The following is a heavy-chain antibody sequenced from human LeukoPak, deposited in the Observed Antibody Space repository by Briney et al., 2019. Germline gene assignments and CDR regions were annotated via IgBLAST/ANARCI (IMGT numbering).Heavy chain of an antibody. CDR2: ISSSGGTI. CDR1: GFTFSSYG. V-gene: IGHV3-48*02. D-gene: IGHD4-23*01. CDR3: ARDPILKVVTQTYELDY. Sequence: GGSLRLSCAASGFTFSSYGMNWVRQAPGKGLEWVSYISSSGGTIYYTDSVEGRFTISRDNARNSLDLQMNSLRDEDTAVYYCARDPILKVVTQTYELDYWGQGTLVTVSS. J-gene: IGHJ4*02.